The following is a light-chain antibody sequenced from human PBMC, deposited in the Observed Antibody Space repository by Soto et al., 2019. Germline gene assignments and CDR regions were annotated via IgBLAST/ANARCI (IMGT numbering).Light chain of an antibody. CDR2: AAS. Sequence: GARVTITCRASQPITKYLNWYQQKPGKAPELLIYAASSLQSGVPSRFSGTESGTDFTLTISSLQPEDFATYYCQQSYSTPRTFGQGTKVDIK. V-gene: IGKV1-39*01. CDR3: QQSYSTPRT. J-gene: IGKJ1*01. CDR1: QPITKY.